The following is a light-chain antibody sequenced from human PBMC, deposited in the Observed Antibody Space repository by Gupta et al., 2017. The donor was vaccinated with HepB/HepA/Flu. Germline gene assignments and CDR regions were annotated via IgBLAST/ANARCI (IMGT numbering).Light chain of an antibody. J-gene: IGLJ2*01. CDR2: EDR. CDR1: ILPRKY. Sequence: YELTQPPSVSVSPGQTDRMTCSGDILPRKYAYWYHQKPGQAPLLVIYEDRKRPSGIPERFSASSSGTMATLTISGAQVEDEGDYYCYSTDNTGHPLFGGGTKLSVL. CDR3: YSTDNTGHPL. V-gene: IGLV3-10*01.